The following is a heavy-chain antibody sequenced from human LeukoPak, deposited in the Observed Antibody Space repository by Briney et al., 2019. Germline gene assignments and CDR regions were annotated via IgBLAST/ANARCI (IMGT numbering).Heavy chain of an antibody. CDR3: AKGLYFDS. Sequence: GRTLRLSCAASGFTFSSYGMHWVRPAPSKGLEWVAVISYDGSNKYYADSVKGRFTISRDNRKNSLYLQMNSLRTEDTALYYCAKGLYFDSWGQGTLVIVSS. J-gene: IGHJ4*02. CDR2: ISYDGSNK. CDR1: GFTFSSYG. V-gene: IGHV3-30*18.